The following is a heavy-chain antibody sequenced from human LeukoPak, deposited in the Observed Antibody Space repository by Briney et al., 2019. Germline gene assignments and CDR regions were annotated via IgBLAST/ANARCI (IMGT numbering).Heavy chain of an antibody. D-gene: IGHD3-3*01. Sequence: SETLSLTCAVYGGSFSGYYWSWIRQPPGKGLEWIGEINHSGSTNYNPSLKSRVTISVDTSKNQFSLKLSSVAAADTAVYYCARGRITIFGVVIILRRGWFDPWGQGTLVTVSS. CDR2: INHSGST. J-gene: IGHJ5*02. CDR3: ARGRITIFGVVIILRRGWFDP. V-gene: IGHV4-34*01. CDR1: GGSFSGYY.